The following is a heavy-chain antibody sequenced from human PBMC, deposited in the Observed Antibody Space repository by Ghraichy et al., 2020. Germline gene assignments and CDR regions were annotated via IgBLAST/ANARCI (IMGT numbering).Heavy chain of an antibody. CDR3: ARHVDGYNLGRGGCAFDI. D-gene: IGHD5-24*01. CDR1: GYSFTSYW. CDR2: IYPGDSDT. J-gene: IGHJ3*02. V-gene: IGHV5-51*01. Sequence: GESLNISCKGSGYSFTSYWIGWVRQMPGKGLEWMGIIYPGDSDTRYSPSFQGQVTISADKSISTAYLQWSSLKASDTAMYYCARHVDGYNLGRGGCAFDIWGQGTMVTVSS.